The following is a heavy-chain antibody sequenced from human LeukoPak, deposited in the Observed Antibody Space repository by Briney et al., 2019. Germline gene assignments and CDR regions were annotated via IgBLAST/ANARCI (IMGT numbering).Heavy chain of an antibody. CDR2: IYPGDSDT. CDR1: GYRFTSYW. D-gene: IGHD1-1*01. J-gene: IGHJ4*02. Sequence: GESLKIPCNGSGYRFTSYWIGWVRPLPGKGLEGMGIIYPGDSDTRYSPAFQGQVTISADKYISTAYLQWSSLKASDTAMYYCARQTKPRYSYFDFWGQGTLVTVSS. CDR3: ARQTKPRYSYFDF. V-gene: IGHV5-51*01.